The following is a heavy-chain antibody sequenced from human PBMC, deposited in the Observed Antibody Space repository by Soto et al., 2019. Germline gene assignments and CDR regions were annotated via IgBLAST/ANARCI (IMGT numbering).Heavy chain of an antibody. V-gene: IGHV4-59*12. CDR2: IYYSGST. CDR3: VRSEATALDY. Sequence: SETLSLTCTVSGGSISNFYWSWIRQTPGKGLEWIGYIYYSGSTYYNPSLKSRVTISVDRSQNLFSLKLASVTAADTAVYYCVRSEATALDYWGQGTLVTVSS. J-gene: IGHJ4*02. CDR1: GGSISNFY.